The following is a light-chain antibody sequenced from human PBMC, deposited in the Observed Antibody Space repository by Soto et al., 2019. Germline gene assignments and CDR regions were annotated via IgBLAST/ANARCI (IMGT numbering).Light chain of an antibody. CDR3: SSYAGSNKLI. J-gene: IGLJ7*01. V-gene: IGLV2-8*01. CDR2: EVS. CDR1: SNDVGGYND. Sequence: QSVLTQPPSASGSPGQSVTISCTGTSNDVGGYNDVSWYQQHPGKAPKLMIFEVSKRPSGIPDRFSGSKSGNTASLTVSGLLADDEAGYYCSSYAGSNKLIFGGGSQLTVL.